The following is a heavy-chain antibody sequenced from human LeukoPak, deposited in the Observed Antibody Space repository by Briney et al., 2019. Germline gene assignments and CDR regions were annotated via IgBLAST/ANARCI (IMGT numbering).Heavy chain of an antibody. D-gene: IGHD6-19*01. Sequence: SETLSLTCTVSGGSISSYYWSWIRQPPGKGLGWIGYIYYSGSTNYNPSLKSRVTISVDTSKNQFSLKLSSVTAADTAVYYCARGSIAVATGWFDPWGQGTLVTVSS. V-gene: IGHV4-59*01. CDR1: GGSISSYY. CDR3: ARGSIAVATGWFDP. J-gene: IGHJ5*02. CDR2: IYYSGST.